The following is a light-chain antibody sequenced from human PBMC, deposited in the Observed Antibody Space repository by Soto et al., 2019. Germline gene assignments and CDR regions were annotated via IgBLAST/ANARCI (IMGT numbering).Light chain of an antibody. CDR1: QSIAGY. CDR3: LQRSAWPWT. J-gene: IGKJ1*01. CDR2: DSS. Sequence: IVLTQSPATLSLSPGERATLSCRASQSIAGYLAWYQQKSGQAPRLLIYDSSNRATGIPARFSGSGSGTDFTLTVSSLAPEDFAVYYCLQRSAWPWTFGQGTKVEI. V-gene: IGKV3-11*01.